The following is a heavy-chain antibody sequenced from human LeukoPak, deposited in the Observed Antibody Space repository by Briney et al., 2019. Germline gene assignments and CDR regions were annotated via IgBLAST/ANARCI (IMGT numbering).Heavy chain of an antibody. CDR3: AKGENRDSSGFYES. CDR1: GFTFSCYG. CDR2: IRYDGSTK. Sequence: SGGSLRLSCVASGFTFSCYGMHWVRQAPGKGLEWVTFIRYDGSTKDYADSVKGRFTIPRDKSKNTLSLQMNSLRPEDTALYYCAKGENRDSSGFYESWGQRKLCTVSS. D-gene: IGHD3-22*01. V-gene: IGHV3-30*02. J-gene: IGHJ3*01.